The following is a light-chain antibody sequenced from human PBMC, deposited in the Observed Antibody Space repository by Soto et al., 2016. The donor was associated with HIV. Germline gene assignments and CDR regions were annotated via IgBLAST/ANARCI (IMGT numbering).Light chain of an antibody. V-gene: IGKV2D-29*01. CDR3: METIHLPHT. CDR2: GVS. Sequence: DIVMTQTPLSLSVIPGQPASISCKSSQSLLNTDGKTYLYWYLQKSGQPPQLLISGVSNRFSGVPDRFSGSGSGTDFTLKISRVEAEDVGIYYCMETIHLPHTFGQGTKLEIK. J-gene: IGKJ2*01. CDR1: QSLLNTDGKTY.